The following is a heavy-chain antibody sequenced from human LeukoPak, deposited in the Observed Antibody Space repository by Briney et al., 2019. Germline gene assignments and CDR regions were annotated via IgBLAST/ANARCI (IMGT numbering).Heavy chain of an antibody. V-gene: IGHV3-23*01. D-gene: IGHD1-26*01. CDR2: ISGSGGST. CDR3: AKGNGVGGPLAF. CDR1: GFTFSNSW. Sequence: GGSLRLSCLASGFTFSNSWMTWVRQAPGKGLEWVSAISGSGGSTYYADSVKGRFTISRDNSKNTLYLQMDSLRAEDTAVYYCAKGNGVGGPLAFWGQGTLVTVSS. J-gene: IGHJ4*02.